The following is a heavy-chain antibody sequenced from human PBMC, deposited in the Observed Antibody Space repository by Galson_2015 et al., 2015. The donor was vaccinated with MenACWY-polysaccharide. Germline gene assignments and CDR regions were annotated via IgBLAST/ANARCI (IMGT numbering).Heavy chain of an antibody. D-gene: IGHD3-10*01. CDR2: IKQDGSAK. V-gene: IGHV3-7*01. CDR3: ARERWVRGVFFDQ. CDR1: GFTFSNFW. Sequence: SLRLSCAASGFTFSNFWMSWVRQAPGKGLEWVACIKQDGSAKYLVDSVKGRFTISRDNAENSLFLQMNSLRAEDTAVYYCARERWVRGVFFDQWGQGTLAAVSA. J-gene: IGHJ5*02.